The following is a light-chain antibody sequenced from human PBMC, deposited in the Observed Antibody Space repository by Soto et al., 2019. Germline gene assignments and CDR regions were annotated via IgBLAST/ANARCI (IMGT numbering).Light chain of an antibody. V-gene: IGKV3-20*01. CDR2: GAS. CDR1: QSVSSSY. Sequence: EIVLTQSPGTLSLSPGERATLSCRASQSVSSSYLAWYQQKPGQAPRLLIYGASSRATGIPDRFSGSGSGTDFTLTISRLEPEDFATYYCQQYDNLPYTFGQGTKVEIK. CDR3: QQYDNLPYT. J-gene: IGKJ2*01.